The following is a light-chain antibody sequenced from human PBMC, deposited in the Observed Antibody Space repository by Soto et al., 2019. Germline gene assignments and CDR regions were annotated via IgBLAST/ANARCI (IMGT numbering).Light chain of an antibody. Sequence: DIVLTQSPGTLSLSPGERATLSCRASQSVSSNYLAWYQQKPGQAPRLLIYGASSRATGIPDRFSGSGSGTEFTLTISSLQSEDFAVYFCQQYYDWPTFGQGTKVDIK. CDR2: GAS. J-gene: IGKJ1*01. V-gene: IGKV3-20*01. CDR1: QSVSSNY. CDR3: QQYYDWPT.